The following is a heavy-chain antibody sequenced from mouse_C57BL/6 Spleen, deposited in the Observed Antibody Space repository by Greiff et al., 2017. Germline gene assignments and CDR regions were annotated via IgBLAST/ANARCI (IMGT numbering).Heavy chain of an antibody. J-gene: IGHJ4*01. CDR3: ARSDYGNYGYAMDY. V-gene: IGHV1-39*01. D-gene: IGHD2-1*01. CDR2: INPNYGTT. CDR1: GYSFTDYN. Sequence: LVESGPELVKPGASVKISCKASGYSFTDYNMNWVKQSNGKSLEWIGVINPNYGTTSYNQKFKGKATMTVDQSSSTAYMQLTSLTSEDSAVYYCARSDYGNYGYAMDYWGQGTSVTVSS.